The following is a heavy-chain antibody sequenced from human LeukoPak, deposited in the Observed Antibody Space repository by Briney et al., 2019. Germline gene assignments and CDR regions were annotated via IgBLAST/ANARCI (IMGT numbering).Heavy chain of an antibody. CDR3: ARTGGDYYDSSGYSFDY. Sequence: ASVKVSCKAFGYTFTSYGISWVRQAPGQGLEWMGWISAYNGNTNYAQKLQGRVTMTTDTSTSAAYMELRSLRSDDTAVYYCARTGGDYYDSSGYSFDYWGQGTLVTVSS. CDR2: ISAYNGNT. V-gene: IGHV1-18*01. J-gene: IGHJ4*02. CDR1: GYTFTSYG. D-gene: IGHD3-22*01.